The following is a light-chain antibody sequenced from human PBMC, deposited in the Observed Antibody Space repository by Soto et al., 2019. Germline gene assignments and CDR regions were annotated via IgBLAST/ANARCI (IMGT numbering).Light chain of an antibody. CDR2: GAS. Sequence: IVMTQSPATLSVSPGERATLSCRASQSVSSNLAWYQQKPGQAPRLLIYGASTRATGIPARFSGSGSGTEFTLTISSPQSEDFAVYYCQQYNNWPPGTFGQGTKV. J-gene: IGKJ1*01. CDR1: QSVSSN. CDR3: QQYNNWPPGT. V-gene: IGKV3-15*01.